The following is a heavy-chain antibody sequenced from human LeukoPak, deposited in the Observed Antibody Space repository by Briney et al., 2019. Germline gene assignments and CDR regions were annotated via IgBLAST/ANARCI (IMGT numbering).Heavy chain of an antibody. Sequence: GASVKVSCKASGYTFTGYYMHWVRQAPGQGLEWMGWINPNSGGTNYAQKFQGRVTMTRDTSISTAYMELSRLRSDDTAVYYCARDRAYNIVVVPAAKATYYYMDVRAKGPRSPSP. CDR1: GYTFTGYY. J-gene: IGHJ6*03. CDR3: ARDRAYNIVVVPAAKATYYYMDV. V-gene: IGHV1-2*02. CDR2: INPNSGGT. D-gene: IGHD2-2*01.